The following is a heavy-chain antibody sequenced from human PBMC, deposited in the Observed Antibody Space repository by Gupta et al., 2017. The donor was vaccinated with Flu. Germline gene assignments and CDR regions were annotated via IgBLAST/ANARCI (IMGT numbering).Heavy chain of an antibody. CDR1: GFIFSSYW. CDR3: ARATSPYYYYGMDV. V-gene: IGHV3-7*04. Sequence: EVQLVESGGGLVQPGGSLRLSCAASGFIFSSYWMTWVRQAPGKGLEWVANIKQDGSEKYYVDSVKGRFTISRDSAQNSLYLQMSSLRAEDTAVYYCARATSPYYYYGMDVWGHGTTVTVSS. CDR2: IKQDGSEK. J-gene: IGHJ6*02.